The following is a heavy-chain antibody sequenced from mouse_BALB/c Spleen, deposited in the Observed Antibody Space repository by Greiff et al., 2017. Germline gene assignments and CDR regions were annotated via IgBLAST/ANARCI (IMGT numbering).Heavy chain of an antibody. J-gene: IGHJ2*01. Sequence: QVQLQQSGPELVKPGASVKMSCKASGYTFTSYYIHWVKQRPGQGLEWIGWIYPGDGSTKYNEKFKGKTTLTADKSSSTAYMLLSSLTSEDSAIYFCARPAAIYDGYYVYWGQGTTLTVSS. CDR1: GYTFTSYY. CDR3: ARPAAIYDGYYVY. D-gene: IGHD2-3*01. CDR2: IYPGDGST. V-gene: IGHV1S56*01.